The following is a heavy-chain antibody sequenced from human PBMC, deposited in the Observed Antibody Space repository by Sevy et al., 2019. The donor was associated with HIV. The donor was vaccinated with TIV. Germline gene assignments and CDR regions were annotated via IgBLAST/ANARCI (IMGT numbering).Heavy chain of an antibody. CDR3: AGDGGGGTINSGMDV. J-gene: IGHJ6*02. D-gene: IGHD2-21*01. Sequence: ASVKVSCKASGYTFTGDYLHWVRQAPGQGLEWMGRVYPNSGGTNYARKFQGMITMTRDTSISTAYMELNRLKFDDTAVDYCAGDGGGGTINSGMDVWGQGTTVTVSS. CDR2: VYPNSGGT. CDR1: GYTFTGDY. V-gene: IGHV1-2*06.